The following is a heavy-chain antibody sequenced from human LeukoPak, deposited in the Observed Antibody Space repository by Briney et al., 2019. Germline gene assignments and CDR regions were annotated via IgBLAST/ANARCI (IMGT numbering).Heavy chain of an antibody. Sequence: GGSLRLSCAASGFTITSYAMNWVRQAPGKGLEWVSVIYSGGSTYYADSVKGRFTISRDNSKNTLYLQMNSLRAEDTAVYYCAREWASWGQGTLVTVSS. CDR3: AREWAS. J-gene: IGHJ5*02. CDR1: GFTITSYA. V-gene: IGHV3-53*01. CDR2: IYSGGST.